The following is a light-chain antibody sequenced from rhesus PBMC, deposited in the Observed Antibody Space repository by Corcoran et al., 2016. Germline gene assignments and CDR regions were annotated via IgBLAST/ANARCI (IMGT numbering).Light chain of an antibody. Sequence: DIQMTQFPSSLSASVGDRVTITCRASQDIHTSLSWYQQKPGKASKPQISVASSLDPGVPSRFSGRKSGADYSLTISSLQPEDIATYYCQQYNESPYSFGQGTKVEIK. V-gene: IGKV1-66*01. CDR2: VAS. J-gene: IGKJ2*01. CDR1: QDIHTS. CDR3: QQYNESPYS.